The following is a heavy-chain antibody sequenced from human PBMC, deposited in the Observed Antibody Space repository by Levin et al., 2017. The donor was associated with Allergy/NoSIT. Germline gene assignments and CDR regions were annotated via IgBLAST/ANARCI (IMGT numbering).Heavy chain of an antibody. CDR2: IYPADSDT. D-gene: IGHD6-13*01. Sequence: GGSLRLSCKGSGYSFTTNWIGWVRQMPGKGLEWMGIIYPADSDTRYSPSFQGQVTISADKSISTAYLQWSSLKASDTAMYYCARPGYSSSLDNWGQGTLVTVSS. J-gene: IGHJ4*02. V-gene: IGHV5-51*01. CDR3: ARPGYSSSLDN. CDR1: GYSFTTNW.